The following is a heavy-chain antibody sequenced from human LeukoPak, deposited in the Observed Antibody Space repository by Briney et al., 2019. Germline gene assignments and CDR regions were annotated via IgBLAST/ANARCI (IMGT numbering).Heavy chain of an antibody. CDR2: INHSGST. D-gene: IGHD6-19*01. J-gene: IGHJ4*02. CDR3: ARGFLIAVAGYGY. Sequence: PSETLSLTCTVSGGSISGYYWSWIRQPPGKGLEWIGEINHSGSTNYNPSLKSRVTISVDTSKNQFSLKLSSVTAADTAVYYCARGFLIAVAGYGYWGQGTLVTVSS. CDR1: GGSISGYY. V-gene: IGHV4-34*01.